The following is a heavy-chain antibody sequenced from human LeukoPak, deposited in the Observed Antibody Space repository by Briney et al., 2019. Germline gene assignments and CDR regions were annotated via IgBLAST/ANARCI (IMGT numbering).Heavy chain of an antibody. V-gene: IGHV1-8*01. J-gene: IGHJ4*02. Sequence: ASVKVSCKASGYTFTSYDINWVRQAPGQGLEWMGWTNPNSGSTGYAQKLQGRVTMTTDTSTSTAYMELRSLRSDDTAVYYCARDDYSNLKAYFDYWGQGTLVTVSS. CDR3: ARDDYSNLKAYFDY. CDR2: TNPNSGST. CDR1: GYTFTSYD. D-gene: IGHD4-11*01.